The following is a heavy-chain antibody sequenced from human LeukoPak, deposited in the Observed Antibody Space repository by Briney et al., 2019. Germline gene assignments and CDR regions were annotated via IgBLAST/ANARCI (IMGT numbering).Heavy chain of an antibody. D-gene: IGHD3-10*01. CDR1: GYSISSGYY. CDR2: IYHSGST. Sequence: SETLSLTCAVSGYSISSGYYWGWTRQPPGKGLEWIGSIYHSGSTYYNPSLKSRVTISVDTSKNQFSLKLSSVTAADTAVYYCARHNMVRGVIGWFDPWGQGTLVTVSS. V-gene: IGHV4-38-2*01. CDR3: ARHNMVRGVIGWFDP. J-gene: IGHJ5*02.